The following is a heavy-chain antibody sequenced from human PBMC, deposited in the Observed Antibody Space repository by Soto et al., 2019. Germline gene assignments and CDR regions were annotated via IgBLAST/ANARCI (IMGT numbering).Heavy chain of an antibody. CDR2: MYKTGET. J-gene: IGHJ6*02. D-gene: IGHD3-10*01. Sequence: NTSETLSLTCTVSGGSVSTGMKYWGWVRQPPGKALEFIGYMYKTGETLLNSSLKSRVTLSMETSKNQFSLTLSSVTAADTAVYFCMKAHESGDFLGMSVWGPGTTVTVSS. CDR3: MKAHESGDFLGMSV. CDR1: GGSVSTGMKY. V-gene: IGHV4-61*01.